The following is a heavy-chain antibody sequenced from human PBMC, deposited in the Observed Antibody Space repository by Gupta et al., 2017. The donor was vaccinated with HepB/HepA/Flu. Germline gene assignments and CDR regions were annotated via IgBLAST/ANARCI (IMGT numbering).Heavy chain of an antibody. Sequence: QVQLVQSGAEVKKPGASVKVSCKASGYTFTSYYIHWVRQAPGQGLEWMGMINPSDISTTYAQKFQGRLTMTRDTSTRTVYMELNSLTSDDRAVYYCACGYTYGRYSFAYWGQGALVTVSS. D-gene: IGHD5-18*01. J-gene: IGHJ4*02. V-gene: IGHV1-46*01. CDR3: ACGYTYGRYSFAY. CDR2: INPSDIST. CDR1: GYTFTSYY.